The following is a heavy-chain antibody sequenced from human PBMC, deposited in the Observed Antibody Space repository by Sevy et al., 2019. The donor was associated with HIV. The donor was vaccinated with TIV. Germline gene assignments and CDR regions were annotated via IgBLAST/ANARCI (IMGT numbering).Heavy chain of an antibody. CDR3: ARQSCMDV. Sequence: GGCLRLSCAASGFTVSSNYMSWVRQAPGKGLEWVSVIYSGGSTYYADSVKGRFTISRDNSKNTLYLQMNSLRAEDTAVSNCARQSCMDVWGQGTTVTVSS. J-gene: IGHJ6*02. V-gene: IGHV3-53*01. CDR2: IYSGGST. CDR1: GFTVSSNY.